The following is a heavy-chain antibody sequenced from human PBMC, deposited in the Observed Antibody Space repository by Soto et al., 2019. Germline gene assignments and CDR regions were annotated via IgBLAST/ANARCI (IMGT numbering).Heavy chain of an antibody. Sequence: ASVKVSCKASGYTFTSYAMHWVRQAPGQRLEWMGWINAGNGNTKYSQKFQGRVTITRDTSASTAYMELSSLRSEDTAVYYCAMGSSGWYYFDYWGQGTLVTVSS. V-gene: IGHV1-3*01. CDR3: AMGSSGWYYFDY. CDR1: GYTFTSYA. CDR2: INAGNGNT. D-gene: IGHD6-19*01. J-gene: IGHJ4*02.